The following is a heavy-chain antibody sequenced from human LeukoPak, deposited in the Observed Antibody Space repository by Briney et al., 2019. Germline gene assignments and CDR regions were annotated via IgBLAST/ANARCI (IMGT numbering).Heavy chain of an antibody. CDR3: AKDLDYDYVWGSFDFDY. J-gene: IGHJ4*02. V-gene: IGHV3-30*18. D-gene: IGHD3-16*01. CDR2: ISSDGDNK. CDR1: GFTFSSFA. Sequence: PGGSLRLSCAASGFTFSSFAMHWVRQAPGKGLEWVAVISSDGDNKYSADSVKGRFTISRDNSKNTLYLQMNSLRAEDTAVYYCAKDLDYDYVWGSFDFDYWGQGTLVTVSS.